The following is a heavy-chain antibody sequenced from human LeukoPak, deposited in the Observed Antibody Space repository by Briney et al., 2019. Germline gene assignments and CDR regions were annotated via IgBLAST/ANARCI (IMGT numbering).Heavy chain of an antibody. V-gene: IGHV1-8*01. CDR2: MNPNSGNT. CDR1: GYTFTSYD. Sequence: ASVKVSCKASGYTFTSYDINWVRQATGQGLEWMGWMNPNSGNTGYAQKFQGRVTITVDKSTSTAYMELSSLRSEDTAVYYCARDGADYSVADYYYYGMDVWGQGTTVTVSS. J-gene: IGHJ6*02. D-gene: IGHD4-4*01. CDR3: ARDGADYSVADYYYYGMDV.